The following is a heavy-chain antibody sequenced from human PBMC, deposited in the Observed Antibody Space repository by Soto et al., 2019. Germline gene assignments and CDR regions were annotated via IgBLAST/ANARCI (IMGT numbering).Heavy chain of an antibody. CDR2: ISAYKGNT. D-gene: IGHD3-10*01. J-gene: IGHJ5*02. CDR3: ARDRVHYGSGMDWFDP. CDR1: GYTFISYG. V-gene: IGHV1-18*01. Sequence: QVQLVQSGAEVKKPGASVKVSCKASGYTFISYGISWVRQAPGQGLEWMGWISAYKGNTNYAQKLQGRVTMTTDTSTSTAYMELRSLRSDDTAVYYCARDRVHYGSGMDWFDPWGQGTLVTVSS.